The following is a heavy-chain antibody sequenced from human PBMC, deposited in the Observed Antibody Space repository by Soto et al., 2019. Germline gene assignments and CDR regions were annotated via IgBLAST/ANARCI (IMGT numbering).Heavy chain of an antibody. CDR1: GGSISSDAYY. J-gene: IGHJ4*02. CDR3: AGDSFGLKFDS. V-gene: IGHV4-31*03. CDR2: IYYSGTT. D-gene: IGHD3-10*01. Sequence: QVQLQESGPGLVKPSQTLSLTCTVSGGSISSDAYYWTWIRQHPGKGLEWIGYIYYSGTTFYSPSLKSRLTMSVDTSTNHFSLKLSSVTAADPAVYYCAGDSFGLKFDSWGQGTLVTVSS.